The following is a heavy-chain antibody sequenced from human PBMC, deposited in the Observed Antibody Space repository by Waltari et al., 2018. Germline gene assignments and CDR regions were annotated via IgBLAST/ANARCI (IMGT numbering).Heavy chain of an antibody. V-gene: IGHV7-4-1*02. Sequence: QVQLAQSGSELKKPGASVKISCKASGYTFTDYAINWVRQAPGQGLELMGWITTNTGNPPYAQVFTGRFVFSLDTSVSTAYLQITSLKTEDSAVYYCAREVVPPHTIVVNWFDPWGQGTLVTVSS. CDR3: AREVVPPHTIVVNWFDP. D-gene: IGHD2-2*01. CDR2: ITTNTGNP. CDR1: GYTFTDYA. J-gene: IGHJ5*02.